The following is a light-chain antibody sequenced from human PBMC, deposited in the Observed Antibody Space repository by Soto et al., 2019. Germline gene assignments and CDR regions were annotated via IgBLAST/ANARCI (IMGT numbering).Light chain of an antibody. CDR2: EVT. CDR1: SSDVGGYDY. CDR3: SSYAGRTLYV. J-gene: IGLJ1*01. Sequence: LAQPPSASGSPGQSVTISCTGTSSDVGGYDYVSWYQQRPGKAPKLLIHEVTKRPSGVPDRFSGSKSGNTASLTVSGLQAEDEADYYCSSYAGRTLYVFGTGTKVTVL. V-gene: IGLV2-8*01.